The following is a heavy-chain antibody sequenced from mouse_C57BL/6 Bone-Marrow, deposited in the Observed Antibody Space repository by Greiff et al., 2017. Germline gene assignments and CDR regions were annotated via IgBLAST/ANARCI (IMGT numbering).Heavy chain of an antibody. Sequence: EVQLMESGGDLVKPGGSLKLSCAASGFTFSSYGMSWVRQTPDKRLEWVATISSGGSYTYYPDSVKGRFTISRDNAKNTLYLQMSSLKSEDTAMYYCARDGNSPYAMDYWGQGTSVTVSS. D-gene: IGHD2-1*01. J-gene: IGHJ4*01. CDR2: ISSGGSYT. CDR3: ARDGNSPYAMDY. CDR1: GFTFSSYG. V-gene: IGHV5-6*01.